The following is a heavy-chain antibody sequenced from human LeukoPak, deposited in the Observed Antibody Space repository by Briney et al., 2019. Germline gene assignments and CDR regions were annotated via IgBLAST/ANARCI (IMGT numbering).Heavy chain of an antibody. CDR3: ARVPTLSRYFDL. Sequence: SETLSLTCAVYGGSFSGYYWSWIRQPPGKGLEWIGEINHSGSTNYNPSLKSRVTISVDTSKNQFSLKLSSVTAADTAVYYCARVPTLSRYFDLWGRGTLVTVSS. CDR2: INHSGST. CDR1: GGSFSGYY. D-gene: IGHD3-3*02. V-gene: IGHV4-34*01. J-gene: IGHJ2*01.